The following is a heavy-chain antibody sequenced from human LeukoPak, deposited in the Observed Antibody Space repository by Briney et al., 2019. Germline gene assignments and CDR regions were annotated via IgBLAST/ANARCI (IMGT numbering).Heavy chain of an antibody. V-gene: IGHV1-8*03. Sequence: SVEVSCKASGYTFTSYDINWVRQATGQGLEWMGWMNPNSGNTGYAQKFQGRVTITRNTSISTAYMELSSLRSEDTAVYYCAREEYYDSSGYRDYWGQGTLVTVSS. J-gene: IGHJ4*02. CDR2: MNPNSGNT. D-gene: IGHD3-22*01. CDR3: AREEYYDSSGYRDY. CDR1: GYTFTSYD.